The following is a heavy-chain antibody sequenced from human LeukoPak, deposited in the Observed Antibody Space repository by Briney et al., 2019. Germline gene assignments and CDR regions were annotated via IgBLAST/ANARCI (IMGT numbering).Heavy chain of an antibody. V-gene: IGHV4-34*01. CDR1: GGSFSGYY. Sequence: SETLSLTCAVYGGSFSGYYWSWIRQPPGKGLEWIGEINHSGSTNYNPSLKSRVTISADTSKNQFSLKLSSVTAADTAVYYCARVGYSGYHDAFDIWGQGTMVTVSS. CDR2: INHSGST. D-gene: IGHD5-12*01. CDR3: ARVGYSGYHDAFDI. J-gene: IGHJ3*02.